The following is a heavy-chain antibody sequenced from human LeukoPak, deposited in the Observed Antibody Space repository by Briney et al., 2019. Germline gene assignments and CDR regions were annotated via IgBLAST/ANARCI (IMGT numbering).Heavy chain of an antibody. D-gene: IGHD2-21*01. V-gene: IGHV3-7*01. CDR3: VRDSDYQRNSGGLYAHYDALDI. J-gene: IGHJ3*02. Sequence: HPGGPLRLSCAASEFTFSTFWMSWVRQAPGKGLEWVANIKADGSVKHYVDSVEGRFSISRDNARSSLYLQMNSLRAEDTAVYYCVRDSDYQRNSGGLYAHYDALDIWGHGTMVTVSS. CDR2: IKADGSVK. CDR1: EFTFSTFW.